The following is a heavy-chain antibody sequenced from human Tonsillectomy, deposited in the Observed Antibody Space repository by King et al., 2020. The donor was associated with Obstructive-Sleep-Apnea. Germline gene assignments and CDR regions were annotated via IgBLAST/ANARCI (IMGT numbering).Heavy chain of an antibody. V-gene: IGHV3-7*03. J-gene: IGHJ4*02. D-gene: IGHD5-18*01. CDR2: IKQDGSEK. CDR3: ASEFTYGYAIGFDY. CDR1: GFTFSSYW. Sequence: VQLVESGGGLVQPGGSLRLSCAASGFTFSSYWMSWVRQAPGKGLEWVANIKQDGSEKYYVDSVKGRFTISRDNAKNPLYLQMNSLRAEDTAVYYCASEFTYGYAIGFDYWGQGTLVTVSS.